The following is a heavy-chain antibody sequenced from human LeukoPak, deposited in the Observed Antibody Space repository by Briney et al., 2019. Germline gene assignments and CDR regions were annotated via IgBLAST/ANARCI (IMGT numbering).Heavy chain of an antibody. CDR2: ISYDGSNK. V-gene: IGHV3-30*04. J-gene: IGHJ5*02. D-gene: IGHD2-2*01. CDR3: ARELPRYCSSTSCSPGGFDP. Sequence: GGSLRLSCAASGFTFSSYAMHWVRQAPGKGLEWVAVISYDGSNKYYPDSVKGRFTISRDNSKNTLYLQMNSLRAEDTAVYYCARELPRYCSSTSCSPGGFDPWGQGTLVTVSS. CDR1: GFTFSSYA.